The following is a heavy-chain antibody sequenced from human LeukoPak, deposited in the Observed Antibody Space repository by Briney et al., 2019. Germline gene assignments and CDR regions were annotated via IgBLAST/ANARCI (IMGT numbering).Heavy chain of an antibody. CDR2: ISAYNGNT. CDR3: ARGESSSWSKIPFDY. D-gene: IGHD6-13*01. J-gene: IGHJ4*02. V-gene: IGHV1-18*01. Sequence: ASVKVSCKASGYTFTSYGISWVRQAPGQGLEWMGWISAYNGNTNYAQKLQGRVTMTTDTSTSTAYMELRSLRSDDTAVYYCARGESSSWSKIPFDYWGQGTLVTVCS. CDR1: GYTFTSYG.